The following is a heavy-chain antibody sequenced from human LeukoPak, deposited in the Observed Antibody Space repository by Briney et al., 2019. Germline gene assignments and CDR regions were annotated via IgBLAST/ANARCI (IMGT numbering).Heavy chain of an antibody. V-gene: IGHV3-23*01. CDR1: GFTFSRYA. J-gene: IGHJ4*02. CDR3: AKLGFLTGSFDS. D-gene: IGHD3-9*01. Sequence: GGSLRLSCAASGFTFSRYAMTWVRQPPGKGLEWVSSLSHSGGSAYYTDSVKGRFTISRDNSKNTLYLHMNSLRVGDTAVYFCAKLGFLTGSFDSWGQGTLVSVSS. CDR2: LSHSGGSA.